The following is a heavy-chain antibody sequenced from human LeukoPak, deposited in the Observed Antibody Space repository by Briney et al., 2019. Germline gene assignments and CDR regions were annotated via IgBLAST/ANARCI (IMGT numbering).Heavy chain of an antibody. Sequence: PGGSLRLSYAASGFTFDDYAMHWVRQPPGKGLEWVSGISWNSGSIVYADSVKGRFTISRDNAKNSLYLQMNSLRAEDMALYYCAKDANPSGGELVSSYFDYWGQGTLVTVSS. CDR3: AKDANPSGGELVSSYFDY. CDR1: GFTFDDYA. J-gene: IGHJ4*02. D-gene: IGHD1-26*01. CDR2: ISWNSGSI. V-gene: IGHV3-9*03.